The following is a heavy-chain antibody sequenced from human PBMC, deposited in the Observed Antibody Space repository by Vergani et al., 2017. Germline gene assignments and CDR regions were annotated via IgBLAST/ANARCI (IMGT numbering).Heavy chain of an antibody. CDR3: ARDQRIMYNWFDP. CDR1: GFTLTSYG. V-gene: IGHV3-33*04. D-gene: IGHD6-25*01. J-gene: IGHJ5*02. Sequence: QVHLVESGGGVVQPGRSLRLSCATSGFTLTSYGIHWVRQAPGKGPEWVAVTWFDGRNKFYSDSVKGRFIISRDNSKDIVYLQMNSLRVEDTAVYYCARDQRIMYNWFDPWGQGTLVTVSS. CDR2: TWFDGRNK.